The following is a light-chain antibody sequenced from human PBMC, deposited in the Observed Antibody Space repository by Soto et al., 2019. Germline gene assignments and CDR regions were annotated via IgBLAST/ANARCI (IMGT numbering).Light chain of an antibody. Sequence: EIVLPQSPDTLSLSPGERDTLSCRARQSVGSSFLAWYQQKPGQAPRLLIYRTSTRATGIPDRFTGSGSGTDFALTISRLEPEGFAVYYCQQYENSPLTVGGGTKVEIQ. V-gene: IGKV3-20*01. CDR3: QQYENSPLT. CDR2: RTS. CDR1: QSVGSSF. J-gene: IGKJ4*01.